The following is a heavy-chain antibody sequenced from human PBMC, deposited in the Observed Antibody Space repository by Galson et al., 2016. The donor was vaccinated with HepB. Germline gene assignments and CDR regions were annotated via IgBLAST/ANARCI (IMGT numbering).Heavy chain of an antibody. D-gene: IGHD4-17*01. CDR1: GYSFTTNY. CDR2: INPRGGRA. Sequence: SVKVSCKASGYSFTTNYVHWVRQAPGQGLEWMGIINPRGGRADYAQKFQGRITVTRDTSTSTVFMELNSLRSDDTAVYFCARGMTMVTNVLDYWGQGTLVTVSS. J-gene: IGHJ4*02. V-gene: IGHV1-46*01. CDR3: ARGMTMVTNVLDY.